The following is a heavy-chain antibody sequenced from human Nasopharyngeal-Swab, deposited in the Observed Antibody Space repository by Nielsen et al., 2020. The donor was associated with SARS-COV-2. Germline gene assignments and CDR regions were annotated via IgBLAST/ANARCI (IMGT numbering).Heavy chain of an antibody. Sequence: SETLSLTCTVSGGSVSSGSYYWSWIRQPPGKGLEWIGYIYYSGSTNYNPSLKSRVTISVDTSKNQFSLKLSSVTAADTAVYYCARVGWWGTRYYMDVWGKGTTVTVSS. CDR1: GGSVSSGSYY. D-gene: IGHD3-16*01. CDR2: IYYSGST. V-gene: IGHV4-61*01. CDR3: ARVGWWGTRYYMDV. J-gene: IGHJ6*03.